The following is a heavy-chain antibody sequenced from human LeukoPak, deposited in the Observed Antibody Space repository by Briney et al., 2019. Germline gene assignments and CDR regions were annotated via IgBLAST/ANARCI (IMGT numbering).Heavy chain of an antibody. CDR2: ISSSGSTI. V-gene: IGHV3-48*04. J-gene: IGHJ4*02. CDR1: GFTFSRYS. Sequence: PGGSLRLSCAASGFTFSRYSMNWVRQAPGKGLEWVSYISSSGSTIYYADSVKGRFTISRDNAKNSLYLQMNSLRAEDTAVYYCAREHYYDSSGYRRAFDYWGQGTLVTVSS. CDR3: AREHYYDSSGYRRAFDY. D-gene: IGHD3-22*01.